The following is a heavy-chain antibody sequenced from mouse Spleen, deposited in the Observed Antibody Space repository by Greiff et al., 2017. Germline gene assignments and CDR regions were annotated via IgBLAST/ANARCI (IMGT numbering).Heavy chain of an antibody. Sequence: QVQLQQSGAELARPGASVKLSCKASGYTFTSYGISWVKQRTGQGLEWIGEIYPRSGNTYYNEKFKGKATLTADKSSSTAYMELRSLTSEDSAVYFCARKNYGSSYGDFDYWGQGTTLTVSS. J-gene: IGHJ2*01. CDR3: ARKNYGSSYGDFDY. D-gene: IGHD1-1*01. CDR2: IYPRSGNT. V-gene: IGHV1-81*01. CDR1: GYTFTSYG.